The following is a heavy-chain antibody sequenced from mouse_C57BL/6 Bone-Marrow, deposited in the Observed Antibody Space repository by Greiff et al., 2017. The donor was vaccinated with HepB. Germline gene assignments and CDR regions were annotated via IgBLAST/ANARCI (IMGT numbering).Heavy chain of an antibody. D-gene: IGHD1-1*01. CDR3: ARPSYHYTRGLEYFEV. CDR2: IDPANGNT. CDR1: GFNIKNTY. V-gene: IGHV14-3*01. J-gene: IGHJ1*03. Sequence: EVKLKQSVAELVRPGASVKLSCTASGFNIKNTYMHWVKQRPEQGLEWIGRIDPANGNTKYAPKFQGKATITADTSSNTAYLQLSSLTSEDTAIYYCARPSYHYTRGLEYFEVWGTGTTVTVSS.